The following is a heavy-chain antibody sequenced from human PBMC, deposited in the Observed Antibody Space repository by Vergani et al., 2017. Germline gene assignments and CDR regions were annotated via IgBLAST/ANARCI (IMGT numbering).Heavy chain of an antibody. D-gene: IGHD3-10*01. J-gene: IGHJ4*02. CDR1: GFTFSTYA. Sequence: EVQLLESGGGLVQPGGSLGLSCAASGFTFSTYAMTWVRQAPGKGLEWVSGISGSGGSTYYADSVKGRFTISRDKCKNTLYLQMNNLRAEDTALYYCAKNRXYYGSGSYALSIDYWDQGTLVTVSS. V-gene: IGHV3-23*01. CDR2: ISGSGGST. CDR3: AKNRXYYGSGSYALSIDY.